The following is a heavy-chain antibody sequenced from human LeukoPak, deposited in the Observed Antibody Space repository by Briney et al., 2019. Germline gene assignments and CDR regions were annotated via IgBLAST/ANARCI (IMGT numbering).Heavy chain of an antibody. D-gene: IGHD1-26*01. CDR2: ISGSAGST. J-gene: IGHJ4*02. CDR1: GFIFSNYA. CDR3: AKKWGVGTTTLDYFDY. Sequence: GGSLRLSCAASGFIFSNYAMSWVRQAPGKGLEWVSGISGSAGSTYYADSVKGRFTISRDNSKDTLYLQMNSLTDDDTAVYYCAKKWGVGTTTLDYFDYWGQGTPVTVSS. V-gene: IGHV3-23*01.